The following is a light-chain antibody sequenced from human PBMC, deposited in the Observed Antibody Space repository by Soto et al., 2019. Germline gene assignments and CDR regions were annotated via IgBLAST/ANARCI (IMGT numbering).Light chain of an antibody. J-gene: IGKJ4*01. V-gene: IGKV1-39*01. CDR1: QPINIY. CDR3: QQSYSAPT. Sequence: DIQMTQSPSSLSASVGDRVTITCRTSQPINIYLNWYQHKPGKAPKLLIYAASSLQSGVPSRFSGRGSGADFTLTISSLQPEDFATYYCQQSYSAPTFGGGTKVEIK. CDR2: AAS.